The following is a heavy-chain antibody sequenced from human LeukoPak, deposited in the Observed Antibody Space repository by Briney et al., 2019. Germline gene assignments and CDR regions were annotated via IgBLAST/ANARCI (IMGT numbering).Heavy chain of an antibody. D-gene: IGHD3-10*01. Sequence: SETLSLTCAVSGGSISSSNWWSWVRQPPGKGLEWIGEIYHSGSTNYNPSLKSRVTISVDKSKNQFSLKLSSVTAADTAVYYCARGPRLWFGELLVYYYGMDVWGQGTTVTVSS. V-gene: IGHV4-4*02. CDR2: IYHSGST. J-gene: IGHJ6*02. CDR1: GGSISSSNW. CDR3: ARGPRLWFGELLVYYYGMDV.